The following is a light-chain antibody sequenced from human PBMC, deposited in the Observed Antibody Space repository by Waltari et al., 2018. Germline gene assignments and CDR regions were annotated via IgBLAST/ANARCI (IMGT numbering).Light chain of an antibody. CDR3: QSYDRSLSGHVV. Sequence: QSGLTQPPSVSGAPGQRVTISCTGSSSNIGVGYDVHWYQQVPGAAPKLLIYGTTKRPAGVPDRFSGSKAGSAASVAISGLQAEDESDYYCQSYDRSLSGHVVFGGGTKLTV. CDR2: GTT. V-gene: IGLV1-40*01. J-gene: IGLJ2*01. CDR1: SSNIGVGYD.